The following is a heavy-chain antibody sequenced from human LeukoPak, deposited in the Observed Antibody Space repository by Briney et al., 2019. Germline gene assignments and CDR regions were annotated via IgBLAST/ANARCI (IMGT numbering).Heavy chain of an antibody. Sequence: SETLSLTCTVSGGSISTYYWSWIRQPPGRGLEWIGYIYYSGSTNYNPSLKSRVTISVDTSKNQFSLKLSSVTAADTALYYCARAKITAADIDRPFDPWGQGTLVTVSS. V-gene: IGHV4-59*01. CDR1: GGSISTYY. CDR3: ARAKITAADIDRPFDP. D-gene: IGHD6-13*01. J-gene: IGHJ5*02. CDR2: IYYSGST.